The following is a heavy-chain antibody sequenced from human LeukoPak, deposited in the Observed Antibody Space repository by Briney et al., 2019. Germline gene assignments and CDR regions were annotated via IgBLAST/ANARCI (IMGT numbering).Heavy chain of an antibody. Sequence: GGSLRLSCAASGFTFSSYAMSRVRQAPGKGLEWVSAISGSGGSTYYADSVKGRFTISRDNSKNTLYLQMNSLRAEDTAVYYCAKVGGYGSGSYAHDAFDIWGQGTMVTVSS. J-gene: IGHJ3*02. CDR3: AKVGGYGSGSYAHDAFDI. CDR2: ISGSGGST. V-gene: IGHV3-23*01. D-gene: IGHD3-10*01. CDR1: GFTFSSYA.